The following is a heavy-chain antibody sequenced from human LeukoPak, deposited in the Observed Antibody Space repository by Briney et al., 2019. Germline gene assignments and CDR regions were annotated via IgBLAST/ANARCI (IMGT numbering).Heavy chain of an antibody. Sequence: PSETLSLTCAVSGYSISSGYYWGWIRPPPGKGREWIGNIYHSGSTYYNPSLKSRVTISVDTSKNQFSLKLSSVTAADTAVYYCARYIVVVPAAIPYYFDYWGQGTLVTVSS. CDR3: ARYIVVVPAAIPYYFDY. D-gene: IGHD2-2*02. CDR1: GYSISSGYY. CDR2: IYHSGST. J-gene: IGHJ4*02. V-gene: IGHV4-38-2*01.